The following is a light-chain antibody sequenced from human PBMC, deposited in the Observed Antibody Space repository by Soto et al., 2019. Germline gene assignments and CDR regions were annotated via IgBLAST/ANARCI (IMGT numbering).Light chain of an antibody. CDR3: SSYTSSSTLGV. CDR1: SSGVCGYNN. Sequence: SVLTQPASVSGSPGRSMTISCTGTSSGVCGYNNVSWYQQHPGKAPRRMNYEVSNRPSGVSNRFAGSKSGNTASLTSSGLQAEDGADYYCSSYTSSSTLGVFGTGTKVTDL. V-gene: IGLV2-14*01. CDR2: EVS. J-gene: IGLJ1*01.